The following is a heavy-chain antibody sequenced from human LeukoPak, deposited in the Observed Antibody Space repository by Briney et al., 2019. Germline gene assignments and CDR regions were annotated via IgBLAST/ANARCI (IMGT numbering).Heavy chain of an antibody. CDR3: ATRGDYSDTSGNSYDALDI. J-gene: IGHJ3*02. Sequence: PSETLSLTCAVSGGSFSAFFWRWIRQPPGKGLEWIGDVGHSGSADYNPSLKRRVTVSADPSKTQFSLKLTSVTAADTAVYYCATRGDYSDTSGNSYDALDIWGQGTMVTVSS. CDR2: VGHSGSA. CDR1: GGSFSAFF. V-gene: IGHV4-34*01. D-gene: IGHD3-22*01.